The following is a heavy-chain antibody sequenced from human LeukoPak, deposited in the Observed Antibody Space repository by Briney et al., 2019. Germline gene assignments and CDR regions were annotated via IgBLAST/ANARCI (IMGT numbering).Heavy chain of an antibody. CDR3: ARSGYNRFDY. Sequence: GGSLRLSCAASGFTFSDYYMSWIRQAPGKGLEWVSAISGSGGSTYYADSVKGRFTISRDNSKNTLYLQMNSLRAEDTAVYYCARSGYNRFDYWGQGTLLTVSS. V-gene: IGHV3-23*01. CDR2: ISGSGGST. CDR1: GFTFSDYY. D-gene: IGHD5-24*01. J-gene: IGHJ4*02.